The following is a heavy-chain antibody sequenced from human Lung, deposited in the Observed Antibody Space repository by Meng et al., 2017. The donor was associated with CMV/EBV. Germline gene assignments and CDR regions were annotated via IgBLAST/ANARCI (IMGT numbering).Heavy chain of an antibody. J-gene: IGHJ4*02. Sequence: SETLSLTCTVSDDSISSRSYYWGWIRQPPGKGLEWIGSIYYSGSTYYNPSLKSRVTISVDTSKNQFSLKLSSVTAADTAVYYCARINIASRRAIGYWGQGTLVTVSS. D-gene: IGHD6-6*01. CDR2: IYYSGST. CDR3: ARINIASRRAIGY. CDR1: DDSISSRSYY. V-gene: IGHV4-39*07.